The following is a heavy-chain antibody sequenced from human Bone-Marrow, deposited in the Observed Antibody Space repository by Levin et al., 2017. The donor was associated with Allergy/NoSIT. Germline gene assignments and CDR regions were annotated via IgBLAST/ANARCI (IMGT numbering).Heavy chain of an antibody. J-gene: IGHJ3*02. CDR1: GYHLSGNY. Sequence: ASVKVSCKASGYHLSGNYIHWVRQDPGQGLEWMGWVERSSGGTNFAQKFRGRVTMTWDKSITTAYMELSRLTSDDTAIYYCATSSIWNDVYAFDIWGQGTKVTVSS. CDR3: ATSSIWNDVYAFDI. V-gene: IGHV1-2*02. CDR2: VERSSGGT. D-gene: IGHD1-1*01.